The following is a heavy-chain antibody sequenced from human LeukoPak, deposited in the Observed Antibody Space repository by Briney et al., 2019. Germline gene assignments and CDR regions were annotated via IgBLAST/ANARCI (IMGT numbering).Heavy chain of an antibody. J-gene: IGHJ4*02. Sequence: GGSLRLSCAASGFRFSTSAMDWVRHAPGKVLEWVAFMQNDGSQKYYADSVEGRVTLSRDLSKNTLYLQINSVRIEDTAAYYCARGFDYGFHYWGQGTLVTVSS. CDR1: GFRFSTSA. D-gene: IGHD4-17*01. CDR3: ARGFDYGFHY. V-gene: IGHV3-30*02. CDR2: MQNDGSQK.